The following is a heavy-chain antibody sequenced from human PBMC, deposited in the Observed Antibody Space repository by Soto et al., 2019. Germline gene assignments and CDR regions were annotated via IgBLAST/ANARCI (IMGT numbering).Heavy chain of an antibody. V-gene: IGHV1-18*04. D-gene: IGHD3-22*01. Sequence: ASVKVSCKASGYTFTSYGISWVRQAPGQGLEWMGWISAYNGNTNYAQKLQGRVTMTTDTSTSTAYMELRSLRSDDTAVYYCARDGVNGDSSGYIPGDYYYYYGMDVWGQGTTVTVSS. CDR2: ISAYNGNT. CDR3: ARDGVNGDSSGYIPGDYYYYYGMDV. CDR1: GYTFTSYG. J-gene: IGHJ6*02.